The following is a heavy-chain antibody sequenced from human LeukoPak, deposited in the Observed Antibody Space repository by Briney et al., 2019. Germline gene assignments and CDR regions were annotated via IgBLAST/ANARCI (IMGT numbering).Heavy chain of an antibody. J-gene: IGHJ3*02. D-gene: IGHD3-10*01. Sequence: SETLSLTCAVYGGSFSGYYGSWIRQPPGKGLEWIGEINHSGSTNYNPSLKSRVTISVDTSKNQFSLKLSSVTAADTAVYYCARGWVWFGRSYAFDIWGQGTMVTVSS. CDR1: GGSFSGYY. V-gene: IGHV4-34*01. CDR2: INHSGST. CDR3: ARGWVWFGRSYAFDI.